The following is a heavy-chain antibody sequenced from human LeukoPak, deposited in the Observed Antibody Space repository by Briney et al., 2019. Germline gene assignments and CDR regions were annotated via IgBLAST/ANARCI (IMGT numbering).Heavy chain of an antibody. CDR2: VYIGGST. D-gene: IGHD2-15*01. CDR3: ARDTPCSGGSCYLVPWFDP. J-gene: IGHJ5*02. V-gene: IGHV4-4*07. Sequence: LETLSLTCTVSGGSISSYYWSWIRQPAGKGLEWIGRVYIGGSTNYNPSLKSRVTMSVDTSKNQFSLKLSSVTAADTAVYYCARDTPCSGGSCYLVPWFDPWGQGTLVTVSS. CDR1: GGSISSYY.